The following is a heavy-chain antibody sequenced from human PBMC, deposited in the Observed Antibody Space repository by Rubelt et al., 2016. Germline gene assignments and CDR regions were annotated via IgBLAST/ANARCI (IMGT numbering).Heavy chain of an antibody. CDR2: ISTTGSTI. V-gene: IGHV3-48*03. CDR3: VIWSGLYSNYYDGMDV. Sequence: MQLVESGGGVVQPGRSLRLSCAASGFTFSSCEMNWVRQAPGKGLEWVSYISTTGSTIYYADSVKGRFTISRDDAKNSLYLQMNSLRAEDTAVYYCVIWSGLYSNYYDGMDVWGLGTTVTVSS. J-gene: IGHJ6*02. D-gene: IGHD3-3*01. CDR1: GFTFSSCE.